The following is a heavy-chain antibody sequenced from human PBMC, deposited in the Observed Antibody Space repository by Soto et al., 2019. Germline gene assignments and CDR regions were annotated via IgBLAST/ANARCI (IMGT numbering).Heavy chain of an antibody. V-gene: IGHV3-74*01. CDR2: ISSDGTDV. CDR3: ARDQTVPGPSTRDF. Sequence: EVQLVESGGGLVQPGGSLRLSCAASGFTLSSYWMHWVRQAPGRELMWVSRISSDGTDVLHADSVKGRFTISRDNARNTVYLPMNSVRAEDTAVYFCARDQTVPGPSTRDFWGQGTLVAVSS. J-gene: IGHJ4*02. D-gene: IGHD6-19*01. CDR1: GFTLSSYW.